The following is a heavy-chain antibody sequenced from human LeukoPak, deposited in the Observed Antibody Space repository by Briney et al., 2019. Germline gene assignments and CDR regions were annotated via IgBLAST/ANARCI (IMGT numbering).Heavy chain of an antibody. CDR1: GFTFSSYW. CDR3: ARGGYYAMDV. Sequence: PGGSLRLSCVASGFTFSSYWMHWVRQAPGKGLVWVSRTNGDGRSTTYADSVKGRFTISRDNAKNTLYLQMNSLRAEDTAVYYCARGGYYAMDVRGQGTTVTVSS. CDR2: TNGDGRST. V-gene: IGHV3-74*01. J-gene: IGHJ6*02.